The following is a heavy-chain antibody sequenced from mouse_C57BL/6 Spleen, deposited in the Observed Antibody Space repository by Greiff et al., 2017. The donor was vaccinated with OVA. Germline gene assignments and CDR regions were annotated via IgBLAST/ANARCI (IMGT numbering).Heavy chain of an antibody. CDR2: IDPSDSYT. V-gene: IGHV1-59*01. J-gene: IGHJ2*01. D-gene: IGHD4-1*01. Sequence: QVQLQQPGAELVGPGTSVKLSCKASGYTFTSYWMHWVKQRPGQGLEWIGVIDPSDSYTNYNQKFKGKATLTVDTSSSTAYMQLSSLTSEDSAVYYCAVNWDFDYWGQGTTLTVSS. CDR1: GYTFTSYW. CDR3: AVNWDFDY.